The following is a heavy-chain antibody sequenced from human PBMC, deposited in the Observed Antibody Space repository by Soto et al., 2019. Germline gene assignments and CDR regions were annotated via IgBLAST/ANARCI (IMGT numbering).Heavy chain of an antibody. Sequence: PGGSLRLSCAASGFTFSSNWMHWVRQAPGKGLVWVSRITNDGSDTIYADSVKGRFTISRDNAKNTLYLQMNSLRVEDTAVYYCVRSTGWPAYWGQGTLVTVSS. CDR3: VRSTGWPAY. D-gene: IGHD2-8*02. V-gene: IGHV3-74*01. CDR1: GFTFSSNW. J-gene: IGHJ4*02. CDR2: ITNDGSDT.